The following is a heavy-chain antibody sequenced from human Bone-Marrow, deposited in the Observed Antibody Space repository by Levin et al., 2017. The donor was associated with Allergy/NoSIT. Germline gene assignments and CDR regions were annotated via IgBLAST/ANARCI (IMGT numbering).Heavy chain of an antibody. J-gene: IGHJ4*02. Sequence: SQTLSLTCTVSGGSITSSYWSWIRQPPGKTLEWIGNVYHTGTTTYNPSLKSRVTISVDTSKNQLSLNLTSVTPADTAVYYCARESSYGYQANFDYWGQGSLVTVSS. V-gene: IGHV4-59*01. CDR1: GGSITSSY. CDR3: ARESSYGYQANFDY. D-gene: IGHD5-18*01. CDR2: VYHTGTT.